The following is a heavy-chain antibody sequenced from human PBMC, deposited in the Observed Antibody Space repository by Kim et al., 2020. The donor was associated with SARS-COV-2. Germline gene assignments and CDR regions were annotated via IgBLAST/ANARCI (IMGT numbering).Heavy chain of an antibody. J-gene: IGHJ1*01. CDR2: INYLGT. Sequence: SETLSLTCTVSGGSISSDYWSWVRQPPGKGLEWVGYINYLGTNYNSSLASRVTLTLDTSKNQFSLRLSSVTAADTAVYYCSRHFSRAGYAAPELPDWGQG. D-gene: IGHD5-12*01. CDR3: SRHFSRAGYAAPELPD. CDR1: GGSISSDY. V-gene: IGHV4-59*08.